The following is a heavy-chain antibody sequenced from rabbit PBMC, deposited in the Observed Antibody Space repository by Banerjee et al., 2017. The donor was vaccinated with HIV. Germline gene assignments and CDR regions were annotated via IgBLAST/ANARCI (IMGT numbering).Heavy chain of an antibody. CDR2: IYAGSGST. V-gene: IGHV1S45*01. CDR3: ARDMSGGSWYLNL. D-gene: IGHD8-1*01. CDR1: GFSFSSSYW. Sequence: QEQLVESGGGLVQPEGSLTLTCTASGFSFSSSYWIYWVRQAPGKGLEWSACIYAGSGSTYYANWAKGRFTISKTSSTTVTLQMTSLTAADTATYFCARDMSGGSWYLNLWGPGTLVTVS. J-gene: IGHJ4*01.